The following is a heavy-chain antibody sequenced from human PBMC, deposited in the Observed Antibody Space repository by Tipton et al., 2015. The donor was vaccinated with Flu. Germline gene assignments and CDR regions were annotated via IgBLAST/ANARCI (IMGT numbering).Heavy chain of an antibody. CDR3: ARDLPTLKRGAFDV. CDR1: GDSTRSGGYY. CDR2: IFTSGST. V-gene: IGHV4-61*02. Sequence: TLSLTCTVSGDSTRSGGYYWSWIRQPAGRGLEWIGRIFTSGSTDYHPSLKSRVTMSLDTSKNLFSLRLNSVTAADTAVYFCARDLPTLKRGAFDVWGQGTVVTVSS. J-gene: IGHJ3*01. D-gene: IGHD3-10*01.